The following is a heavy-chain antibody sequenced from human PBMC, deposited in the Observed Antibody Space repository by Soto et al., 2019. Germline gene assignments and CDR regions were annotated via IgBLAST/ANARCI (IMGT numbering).Heavy chain of an antibody. CDR1: GYTFTSYY. D-gene: IGHD3-16*01. J-gene: IGHJ4*02. Sequence: ASVKVSCKASGYTFTSYYMHWVRQAPGQGLEWMGMIKPTGGSTSYAQKFQGRVTMTRDTSTSTVYMELSSLTSEDTAVYYFSRTLRVGGPSDYCGRGTLDIVAS. CDR2: IKPTGGST. CDR3: SRTLRVGGPSDY. V-gene: IGHV1-46*01.